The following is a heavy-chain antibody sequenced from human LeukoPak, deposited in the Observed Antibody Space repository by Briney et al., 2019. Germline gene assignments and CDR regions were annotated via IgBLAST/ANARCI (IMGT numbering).Heavy chain of an antibody. CDR2: ISGSGGST. J-gene: IGHJ4*02. CDR3: AKLPARRYSSSWYLDY. D-gene: IGHD6-13*01. Sequence: TGGSLRLSCAASGFTFSSYAMSWVRQAPGKGLEWVSAISGSGGSTYYADSVKGRFTISRDNSKNTLYLQMNSLRAEDTAVYYCAKLPARRYSSSWYLDYWGLGTLVTVSS. CDR1: GFTFSSYA. V-gene: IGHV3-23*01.